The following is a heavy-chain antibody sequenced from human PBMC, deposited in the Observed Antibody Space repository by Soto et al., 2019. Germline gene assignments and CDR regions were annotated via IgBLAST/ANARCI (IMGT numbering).Heavy chain of an antibody. D-gene: IGHD1-1*01. CDR2: ISWNSGSI. CDR3: AKDIGRNDGRGFDY. V-gene: IGHV3-9*01. J-gene: IGHJ4*02. CDR1: GFTFDDYA. Sequence: SLKISCAASGFTFDDYAMHWVRQAPGKGLEWVSGISWNSGSIGYADSVKGRFTISRDNAKNSLYLQMNSLRAEDTALYYCAKDIGRNDGRGFDYWGQGTLVTVSS.